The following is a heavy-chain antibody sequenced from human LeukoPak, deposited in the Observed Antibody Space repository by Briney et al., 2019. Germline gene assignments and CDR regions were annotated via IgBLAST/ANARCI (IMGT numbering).Heavy chain of an antibody. J-gene: IGHJ6*02. Sequence: SETLSLTCTVSGDSISNYYCSWIRQSPGKGLEWIGYIYYSGITNFSPSLKSRVTISVDTSKNQFSLKLSSVTAADTAVYYCSGRTSAGYYYYGMDVWGQGTTVTVSS. CDR2: IYYSGIT. CDR1: GDSISNYY. CDR3: SGRTSAGYYYYGMDV. V-gene: IGHV4-59*08. D-gene: IGHD1-7*01.